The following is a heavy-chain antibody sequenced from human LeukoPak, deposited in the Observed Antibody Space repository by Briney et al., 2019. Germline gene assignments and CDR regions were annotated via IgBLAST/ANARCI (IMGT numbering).Heavy chain of an antibody. Sequence: GGSLRLSCAASGFIFNNYAMHWVRQAPGKGLEWVAVISYDGSNKYYADSVKGRFTISRDNSKNTLYLQMNSLRAEDTAVYYCARDLDYYDSSGTFDYWGQGTLVTVSS. V-gene: IGHV3-30*04. J-gene: IGHJ4*02. CDR2: ISYDGSNK. D-gene: IGHD3-22*01. CDR1: GFIFNNYA. CDR3: ARDLDYYDSSGTFDY.